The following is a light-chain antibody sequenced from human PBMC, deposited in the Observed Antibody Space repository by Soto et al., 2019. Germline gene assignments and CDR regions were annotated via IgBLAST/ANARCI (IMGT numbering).Light chain of an antibody. Sequence: QPVLTQSSSASASLGSSVKLTCTLSSGHSSYIIAWHQQQPGKAPRYLMKLEGSGSYNKGSGVRDSFSGSSSGADRYLTISNLQFEDEADYYCETWDSNTRVFGGGTKVTVL. CDR2: LEGSGSY. J-gene: IGLJ3*02. V-gene: IGLV4-60*02. CDR1: SGHSSYI. CDR3: ETWDSNTRV.